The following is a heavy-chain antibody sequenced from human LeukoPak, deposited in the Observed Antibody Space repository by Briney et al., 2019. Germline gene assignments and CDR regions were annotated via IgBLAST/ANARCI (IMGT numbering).Heavy chain of an antibody. V-gene: IGHV3-21*06. CDR2: ISSSSSAI. CDR1: GITFSSYS. D-gene: IGHD2-8*01. CDR3: ASRYCTNGVCPFEY. J-gene: IGHJ4*02. Sequence: KTGGSLRLSCAASGITFSSYSMNWVRQAPGKGLEWASSISSSSSAIYYADSVRGRFTISRDNAKNSLFLQMNSLRAEDTAVYYFASRYCTNGVCPFEYWDQGTLVTVSS.